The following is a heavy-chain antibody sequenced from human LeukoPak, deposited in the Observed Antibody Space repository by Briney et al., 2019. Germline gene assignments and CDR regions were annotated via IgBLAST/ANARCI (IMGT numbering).Heavy chain of an antibody. CDR1: GGSFSGYY. V-gene: IGHV4-59*01. CDR2: IYYSGST. CDR3: ARGVDI. J-gene: IGHJ3*02. Sequence: SETLSLTCAVYGGSFSGYYWSWIRQPPGKGLEWIGYIYYSGSTNYNPSLKSRVTISVDTSKNQFSLKLSSVTAADTAVYYCARGVDIWGQGTMVTVSS.